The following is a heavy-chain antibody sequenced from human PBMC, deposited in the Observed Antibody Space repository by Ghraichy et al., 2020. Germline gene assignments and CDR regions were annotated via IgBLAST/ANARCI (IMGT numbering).Heavy chain of an antibody. CDR1: GGSFSGYY. J-gene: IGHJ6*02. Sequence: ETLSLTCAVYGGSFSGYYWSWIRQPPGKGLEWIGEINHSGSTNYNPSLKSRVTISVDTSKNQFSLKLSSVTAADTAVYYCARREGLLTDYYYGMDVWGQGTTVTVSS. CDR3: ARREGLLTDYYYGMDV. CDR2: INHSGST. D-gene: IGHD2-15*01. V-gene: IGHV4-34*01.